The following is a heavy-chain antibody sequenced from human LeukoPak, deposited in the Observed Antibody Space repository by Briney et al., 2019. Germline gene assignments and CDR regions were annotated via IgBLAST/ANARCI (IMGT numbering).Heavy chain of an antibody. CDR2: IYYSGST. V-gene: IGHV4-39*01. CDR3: ARLRGGSGSYCMDV. D-gene: IGHD3-10*01. CDR1: GGSISSSSYY. Sequence: SETLSLTCTVSGGSISSSSYYWGWIRQPPGKGLEWIGSIYYSGSTYYNPSLKSRVTISVDTSKNQFSLKLSSVTAADTAVYYCARLRGGSGSYCMDVWGKGTTVTVSS. J-gene: IGHJ6*04.